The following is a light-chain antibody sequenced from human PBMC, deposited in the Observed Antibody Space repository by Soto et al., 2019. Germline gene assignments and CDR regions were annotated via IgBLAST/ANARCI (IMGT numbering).Light chain of an antibody. V-gene: IGKV1-33*01. CDR2: DAS. CDR3: QQYDNLPLT. Sequence: DIQMTQSPSSLSASVGDRVTITCQASQDISNYLNWYQQKPGKAPKLLIYDASNLETGVPSRFSGSGSGTDFTITISSLQPEDIATYYCQQYDNLPLTCGGGTKVEIK. CDR1: QDISNY. J-gene: IGKJ4*01.